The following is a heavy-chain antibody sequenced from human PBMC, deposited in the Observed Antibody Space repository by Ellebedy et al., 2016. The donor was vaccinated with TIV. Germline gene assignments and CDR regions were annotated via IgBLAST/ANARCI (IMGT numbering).Heavy chain of an antibody. V-gene: IGHV3-7*01. CDR2: INPDGSAE. CDR3: AKVTVEFWNRPFCFYLDD. CDR1: GFIISDDW. J-gene: IGHJ4*02. Sequence: GESLKISCEVSGFIISDDWMSWVRQAPGKGLEWVAHINPDGSAEYYVDVVKGRFTISRDNVKNSVYLQMNSLKAEDSAVYYCAKVTVEFWNRPFCFYLDDWGQGTLVSVSS. D-gene: IGHD3/OR15-3a*01.